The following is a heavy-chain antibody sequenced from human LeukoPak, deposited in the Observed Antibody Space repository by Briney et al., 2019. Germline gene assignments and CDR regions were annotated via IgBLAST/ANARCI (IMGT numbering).Heavy chain of an antibody. D-gene: IGHD3-10*01. V-gene: IGHV3-30*04. J-gene: IGHJ4*02. CDR3: AGPLYGSGSYMVDY. CDR2: ISYDGSNK. CDR1: GFTFSSYA. Sequence: PGGSLRLSCAASGFTFSSYAMHWVRQAPGKGLEWVAVISYDGSNKYYADSVKGRFTISRDNAKNSLYLQMNSLRAEDTAVYYCAGPLYGSGSYMVDYWGQGTLVTVSS.